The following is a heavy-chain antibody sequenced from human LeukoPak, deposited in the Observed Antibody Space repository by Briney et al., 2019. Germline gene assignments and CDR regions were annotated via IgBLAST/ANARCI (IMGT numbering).Heavy chain of an antibody. CDR3: ARDGYSGSDSNL. CDR1: GGSINTYY. D-gene: IGHD5-12*01. V-gene: IGHV4-59*01. Sequence: SETLSLTCTVSGGSINTYYWSWIRQPPGKGLEWIGYIYHSGSTKYNPSLKSRVSISVDTSKNQFSLKLSSVTAADTAVYFCARDGYSGSDSNLWGQGTLVTVSS. CDR2: IYHSGST. J-gene: IGHJ4*02.